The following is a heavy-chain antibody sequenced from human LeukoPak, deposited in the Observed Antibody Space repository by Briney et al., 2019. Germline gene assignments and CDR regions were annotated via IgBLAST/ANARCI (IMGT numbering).Heavy chain of an antibody. J-gene: IGHJ6*02. CDR3: ARTVADWLLWPPYYYYGMDV. CDR2: IYYSGST. D-gene: IGHD3-9*01. Sequence: SETLSLTCTVSGGSISSYYWSWIRQPPGKGLEWIGYIYYSGSTNYNPSLKSRVTISVDTSKNQFSLKLSSVTAADTAMYYCARTVADWLLWPPYYYYGMDVWGQGTTVTVSS. V-gene: IGHV4-59*08. CDR1: GGSISSYY.